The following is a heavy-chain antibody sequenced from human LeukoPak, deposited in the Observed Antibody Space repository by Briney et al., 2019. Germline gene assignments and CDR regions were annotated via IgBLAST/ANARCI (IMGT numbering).Heavy chain of an antibody. J-gene: IGHJ4*02. D-gene: IGHD6-19*01. Sequence: SETLSLTCTVSGGSISNYWSRIRQPAGKGLEWIGRIYTSGSTNYNPSLKSRVTMSVDTSKNQFSLKLSSVTAADTAVYYCARGRAVTKTNIGSGWYRVFDYWGQGTLVTVSS. CDR3: ARGRAVTKTNIGSGWYRVFDY. CDR2: IYTSGST. V-gene: IGHV4-4*07. CDR1: GGSISNY.